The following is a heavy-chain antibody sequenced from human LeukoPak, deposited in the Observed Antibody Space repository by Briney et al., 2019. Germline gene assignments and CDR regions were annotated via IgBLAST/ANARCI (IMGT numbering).Heavy chain of an antibody. D-gene: IGHD6-6*01. V-gene: IGHV4-38-2*01. Sequence: PSETLSLICAVSGYSISSGYYWGWIRQPPGKGLEWIGSIYHSGSTYYNPSLKSRVTISVDTSKNQFSLKLSSVTAADTAVYYCASFGAARPSDAFDIWGQGTMVTVSS. CDR2: IYHSGST. CDR3: ASFGAARPSDAFDI. J-gene: IGHJ3*02. CDR1: GYSISSGYY.